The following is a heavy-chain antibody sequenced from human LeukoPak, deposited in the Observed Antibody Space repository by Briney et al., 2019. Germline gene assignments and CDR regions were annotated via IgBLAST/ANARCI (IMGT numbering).Heavy chain of an antibody. V-gene: IGHV1-2*02. D-gene: IGHD3-9*01. J-gene: IGHJ5*02. CDR1: GYTFTGYY. CDR3: ARESRPDYDILTGYYNPCWFDP. CDR2: INPNSGGT. Sequence: ASVKVSCKASGYTFTGYYMHWVRQAPGQGLEWMGWINPNSGGTNYAQKFQGRATMTRDTSISTAYMELSRLRSDDTAVYYCARESRPDYDILTGYYNPCWFDPWGQGTLVTVSS.